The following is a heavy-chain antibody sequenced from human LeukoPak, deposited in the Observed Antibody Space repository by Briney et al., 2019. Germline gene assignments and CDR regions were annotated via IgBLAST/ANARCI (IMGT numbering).Heavy chain of an antibody. V-gene: IGHV3-7*04. CDR1: GFIFSNYW. J-gene: IGHJ5*02. Sequence: PGGSLRLSCSASGFIFSNYWMTWVRQAPGKGLEWVANIKQDGSEKYYVDSVKGRFTISRDNAKKSLYLQMKSLRAEDTAVYFCARDMIILQSWGQGTLVTVSS. CDR2: IKQDGSEK. D-gene: IGHD3-16*01. CDR3: ARDMIILQS.